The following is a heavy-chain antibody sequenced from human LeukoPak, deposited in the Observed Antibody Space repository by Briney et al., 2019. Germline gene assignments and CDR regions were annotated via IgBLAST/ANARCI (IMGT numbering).Heavy chain of an antibody. V-gene: IGHV1-18*01. D-gene: IGHD2-8*01. Sequence: ASVNVSCKASDYTFTNYGISRVRQAPGQGLEWMGWISAYNGKTYYAQKFQGRVTVTTDTSTSTAYMDPRSLRSDDTAVYYCARTNLDCKSGVCYDYWGQGTPVTVSS. CDR2: ISAYNGKT. CDR1: DYTFTNYG. J-gene: IGHJ4*02. CDR3: ARTNLDCKSGVCYDY.